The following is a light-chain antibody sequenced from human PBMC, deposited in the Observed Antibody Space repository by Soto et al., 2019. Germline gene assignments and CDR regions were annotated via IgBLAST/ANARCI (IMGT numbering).Light chain of an antibody. CDR2: DAS. V-gene: IGKV1-13*02. CDR3: QQFTT. Sequence: AIQLTQSPSSLSASVGDRVTITCRASQGISSSLAWYQQKPGKAPKLLIYDASSLESGVPSRFSGSGSGTDITLINSRLQPEDCPTYCCQQFTTFGPGTKVDIK. J-gene: IGKJ3*01. CDR1: QGISSS.